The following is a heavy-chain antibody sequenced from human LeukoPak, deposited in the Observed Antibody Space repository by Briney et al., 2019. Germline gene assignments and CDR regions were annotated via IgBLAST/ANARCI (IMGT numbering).Heavy chain of an antibody. CDR3: ARECAHRRYCSGGSWDY. Sequence: TGGSLRLSCAASGFTFSGSAMHWVRQASGKGLEWVSSISSSSSYIYYADSVKGRYTISRDNAKNSLYPQMNSLRAEDTAVYYCARECAHRRYCSGGSWDYWGQGTLVTVSS. V-gene: IGHV3-21*01. D-gene: IGHD2-15*01. J-gene: IGHJ4*02. CDR2: ISSSSSYI. CDR1: GFTFSGSA.